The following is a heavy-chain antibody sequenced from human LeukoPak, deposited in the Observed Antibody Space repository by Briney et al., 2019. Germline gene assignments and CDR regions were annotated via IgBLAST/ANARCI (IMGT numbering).Heavy chain of an antibody. CDR1: GGSISSGSYY. J-gene: IGHJ4*02. CDR3: ARGKQQLGHDY. CDR2: IYTSGGT. D-gene: IGHD6-13*01. Sequence: SETLSLTCTVSGGSISSGSYYWSWIRQPAGKGLEWIGRIYTSGGTNYNPSLKSRVTISVDTSKNQFSLKLSSVTAADTAVYYCARGKQQLGHDYWGQGTLVTVSS. V-gene: IGHV4-61*02.